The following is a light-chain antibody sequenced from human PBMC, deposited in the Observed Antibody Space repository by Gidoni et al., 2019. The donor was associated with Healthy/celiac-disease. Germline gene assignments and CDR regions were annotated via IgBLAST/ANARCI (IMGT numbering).Light chain of an antibody. Sequence: SYELTQPPSVSVSQGQTARITCSGDALPKQYAYCYQQKPGQAPVLVIYKDSERPSGIPERFSGSSSGTTVTLTISGVQAEDEADYYCQSADSSGTYLYVFGTGTKVTVL. CDR3: QSADSSGTYLYV. CDR2: KDS. V-gene: IGLV3-25*03. CDR1: ALPKQY. J-gene: IGLJ1*01.